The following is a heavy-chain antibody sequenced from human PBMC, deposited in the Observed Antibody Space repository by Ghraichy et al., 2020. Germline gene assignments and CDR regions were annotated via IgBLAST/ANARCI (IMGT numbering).Heavy chain of an antibody. Sequence: SETLSLTCAVSGGSISSGGYSWSWIRQPPGKGLEWIGYIYHSGSTYYNPSLKSRVTISVDRSKNQFSLKLSSVTAADTAVYYCAMLSSADAFDIWGQGTMVTVSS. D-gene: IGHD6-6*01. CDR3: AMLSSADAFDI. CDR2: IYHSGST. V-gene: IGHV4-30-2*01. J-gene: IGHJ3*02. CDR1: GGSISSGGYS.